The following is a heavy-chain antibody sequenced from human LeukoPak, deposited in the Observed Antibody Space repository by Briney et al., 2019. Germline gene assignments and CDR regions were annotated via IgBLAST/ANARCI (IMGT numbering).Heavy chain of an antibody. CDR2: MSHNII. V-gene: IGHV3-48*02. Sequence: GGSLRLSCAASGFTFSSYSMNWVRQALGKGVEWISYMSHNIISYADSVKGRFTISRDNAKNSLYLQMNSLRDEDTAVYYCARDRDWAFDYWGQGTLVTVSS. CDR1: GFTFSSYS. CDR3: ARDRDWAFDY. J-gene: IGHJ4*02. D-gene: IGHD3-9*01.